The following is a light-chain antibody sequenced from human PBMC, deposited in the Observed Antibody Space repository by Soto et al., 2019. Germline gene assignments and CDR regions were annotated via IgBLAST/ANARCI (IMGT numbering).Light chain of an antibody. CDR1: QSVTNSY. J-gene: IGKJ4*01. V-gene: IGKV3-20*01. Sequence: EIVLTQSPGTLSLSPGERATLSCRASQSVTNSYLAWYQQKPGQAPRLFIYDASSRATGIPDRFSGSGSGRDFTLTISRLQPEDFAVYYWQQYGRSLTFGGGTKVEIK. CDR3: QQYGRSLT. CDR2: DAS.